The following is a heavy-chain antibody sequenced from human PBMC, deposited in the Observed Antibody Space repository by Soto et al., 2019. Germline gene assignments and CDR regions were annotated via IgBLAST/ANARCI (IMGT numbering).Heavy chain of an antibody. Sequence: ASVKVSCKASGYTFTSYYMHWVRQAPGQGLEWMGIINPSGGSTSYAQKFQGRVTMTRDTSTSTVYMELSSLRSEDTAVYYCARVPTVDTAMAPLAYWGQGTLVTVSS. CDR1: GYTFTSYY. CDR3: ARVPTVDTAMAPLAY. D-gene: IGHD5-18*01. V-gene: IGHV1-46*01. CDR2: INPSGGST. J-gene: IGHJ4*02.